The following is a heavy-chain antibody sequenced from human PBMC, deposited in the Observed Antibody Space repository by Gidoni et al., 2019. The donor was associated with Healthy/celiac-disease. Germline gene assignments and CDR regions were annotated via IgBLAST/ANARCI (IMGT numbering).Heavy chain of an antibody. CDR1: GCPFDASA. V-gene: IGHV3-9*03. D-gene: IGHD4-4*01. CDR2: ISWNSGSI. CDR3: AKSEDSTVTTVPDY. J-gene: IGHJ4*02. Sequence: EVQLVESGGGLVQPGRSLRLSWAASGCPFDASAMHWVRQAPGKGLEWFSGISWNSGSIGYADSVKRRFTISRDNAKNSLYLQMNSLRAEDMALYYCAKSEDSTVTTVPDYWGQGTLVTVSS.